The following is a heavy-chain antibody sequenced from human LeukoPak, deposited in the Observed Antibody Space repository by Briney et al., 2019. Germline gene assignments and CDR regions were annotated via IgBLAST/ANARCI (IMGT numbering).Heavy chain of an antibody. CDR1: GYTFTSYY. D-gene: IGHD5-18*01. CDR3: ARAVHRGYSYGYKVSWFDP. Sequence: ASVKVSCKASGYTFTSYYMHWVRQAPGQGLEWMGIINPSGGSASYAQKFQGRVTMTRDTSTSTVYMELSSLRSEDTAVYYCARAVHRGYSYGYKVSWFDPWGQGTLVTVSS. CDR2: INPSGGSA. V-gene: IGHV1-46*01. J-gene: IGHJ5*02.